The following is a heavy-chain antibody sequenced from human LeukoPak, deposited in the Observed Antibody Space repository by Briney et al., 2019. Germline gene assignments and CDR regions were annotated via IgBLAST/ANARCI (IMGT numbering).Heavy chain of an antibody. CDR1: GFTFSNYW. V-gene: IGHV3-7*01. D-gene: IGHD1-14*01. CDR2: IKQDRSEK. J-gene: IGHJ6*03. Sequence: GGSLRLSCAASGFTFSNYWMSWVRQAPGKGLEWVANIKQDRSEKYYVDSVKGRFTISRDNAKNSLYLQMNSLRAEDTAVYYCARDRGNQRGYYYYYMDVWGKGTTVTVSS. CDR3: ARDRGNQRGYYYYYMDV.